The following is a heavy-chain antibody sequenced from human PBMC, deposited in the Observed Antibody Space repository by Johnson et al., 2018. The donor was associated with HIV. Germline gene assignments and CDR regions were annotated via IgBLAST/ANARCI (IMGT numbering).Heavy chain of an antibody. D-gene: IGHD5-18*01. CDR1: GFTFSSYG. CDR3: ARGILWIHAFDF. V-gene: IGHV3-30*19. Sequence: VQLVESGGGVVQPGGSLRLSCAASGFTFSSYGMHWVRQAPGKGLEWVAVISYDGSNKYYADSVKGRFTISRDNAKNSLYLQMNSLRAEDTAVYYCARGILWIHAFDFWGQGTMVTVSS. CDR2: ISYDGSNK. J-gene: IGHJ3*01.